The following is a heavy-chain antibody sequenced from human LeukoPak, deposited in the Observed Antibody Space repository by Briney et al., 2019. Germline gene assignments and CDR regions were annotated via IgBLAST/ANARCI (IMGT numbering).Heavy chain of an antibody. V-gene: IGHV4-59*01. Sequence: SETLSLTCTVSGGSISSYYWSWIRLPRGKGLEWIGYVSKSGNTNSSPSLKSRVTIFGDTSKNQLFLKLSSVTAADTAVYYCARARYVNSFYAFDIWGQGTLVTVSS. J-gene: IGHJ3*02. CDR3: ARARYVNSFYAFDI. D-gene: IGHD3-9*01. CDR2: VSKSGNT. CDR1: GGSISSYY.